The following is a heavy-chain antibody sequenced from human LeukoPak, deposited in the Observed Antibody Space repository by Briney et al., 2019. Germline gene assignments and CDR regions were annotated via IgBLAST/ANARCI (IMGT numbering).Heavy chain of an antibody. CDR2: IYYTGST. CDR3: ARWAYFWFDP. CDR1: GGSISSYY. J-gene: IGHJ5*02. Sequence: SETLSLTCTVSGGSISSYYWSWIRQPPGKGLEFIGYIYYTGSTNYSPSLKSRLTISVDTSKNQFSLKLSSVTAADTAVYYCARWAYFWFDPWGQGTLVTVSS. D-gene: IGHD2-21*01. V-gene: IGHV4-59*08.